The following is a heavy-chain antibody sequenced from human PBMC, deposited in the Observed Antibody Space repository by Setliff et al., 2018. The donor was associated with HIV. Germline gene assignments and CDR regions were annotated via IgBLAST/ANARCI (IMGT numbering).Heavy chain of an antibody. CDR1: GGSMNSDSYS. J-gene: IGHJ5*02. D-gene: IGHD3-3*01. Sequence: ASETLSLTCTVSGGSMNSDSYSWTWLRQPAGKGPELIGHIYVGGSVIYNPSLASRVTISMVPSKNQFSLDPSSVTAADTAKYYCARAKTIGVSAVFFDPWGQGRPVTVSS. CDR2: IYVGGSV. CDR3: ARAKTIGVSAVFFDP. V-gene: IGHV4-61*09.